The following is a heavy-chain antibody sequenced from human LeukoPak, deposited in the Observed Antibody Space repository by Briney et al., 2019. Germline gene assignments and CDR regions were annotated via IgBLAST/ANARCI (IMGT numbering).Heavy chain of an antibody. V-gene: IGHV3-30*18. J-gene: IGHJ2*01. CDR3: AKVWRQWLVQSNWYFDL. CDR2: ISFDGSNK. D-gene: IGHD6-19*01. CDR1: GFTFSSYG. Sequence: GGSLRLSCAASGFTFSSYGMHGVRQAPGKGLEGGADISFDGSNKYYADSVKGRLTISRDNSKNTLYLQMNSLRPEDTAVYYCAKVWRQWLVQSNWYFDLWGRGTLVTVSS.